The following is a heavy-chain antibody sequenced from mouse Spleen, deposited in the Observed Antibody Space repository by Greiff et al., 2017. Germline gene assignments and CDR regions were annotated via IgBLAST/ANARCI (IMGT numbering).Heavy chain of an antibody. D-gene: IGHD1-1*01. CDR2: ISSGSSTI. J-gene: IGHJ4*01. CDR1: GFTFSSCG. CDR3: ARWYYVLYYAMDY. V-gene: IGHV5-17*02. Sequence: EVKVVESGGGLVQPGGSRKLSCAASGFTFSSCGMHWVRQAPEKGLEWVAYISSGSSTIYYADTVKGRFTISRDNPKNTLFLQMTSLRSEDTAMYYCARWYYVLYYAMDYWGQGTSVTVSS.